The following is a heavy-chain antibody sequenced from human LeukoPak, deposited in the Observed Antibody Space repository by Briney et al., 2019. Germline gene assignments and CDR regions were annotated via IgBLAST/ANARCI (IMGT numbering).Heavy chain of an antibody. CDR3: ARVSVPLPIQGHSAWYQDDY. D-gene: IGHD6-19*01. Sequence: LWASVRVSCKASGYTFTSYGISWVRQAPGQGLEWMGWISVYNGNTNYAQKFQGRVTMTTDTYTSTVYMELRSLRSDDTAVYYCARVSVPLPIQGHSAWYQDDYWGQGTLVTVSS. CDR2: ISVYNGNT. J-gene: IGHJ4*02. CDR1: GYTFTSYG. V-gene: IGHV1-18*01.